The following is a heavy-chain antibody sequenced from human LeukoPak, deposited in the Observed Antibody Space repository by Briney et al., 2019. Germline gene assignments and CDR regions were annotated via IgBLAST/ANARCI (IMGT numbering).Heavy chain of an antibody. Sequence: GGSLRLSCAASGFTFNNYNMNWVRQAPGKGLEWVSYITLNSATIYYADSVKGRFNISRDNAKNSLYLQMNSLRAEDTAVYYCASESPDDFWSGYSFDYWGQGTLVTVSS. D-gene: IGHD3-3*01. CDR2: ITLNSATI. CDR1: GFTFNNYN. J-gene: IGHJ4*02. CDR3: ASESPDDFWSGYSFDY. V-gene: IGHV3-48*01.